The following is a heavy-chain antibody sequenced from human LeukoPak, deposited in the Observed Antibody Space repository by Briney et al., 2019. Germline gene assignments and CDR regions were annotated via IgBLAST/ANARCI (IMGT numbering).Heavy chain of an antibody. J-gene: IGHJ5*02. CDR2: IIPTLGIA. CDR1: GGTFSSYA. Sequence: SVKVSCKASGGTFSSYAISWVRQAPGQGLEWMGRIIPTLGIANYAQKFQGRVTITADKSTSTAYMELSSLRSEDTAVYYCARSYSNYVGWFDPWGQGTLVTVSS. CDR3: ARSYSNYVGWFDP. D-gene: IGHD4-11*01. V-gene: IGHV1-69*04.